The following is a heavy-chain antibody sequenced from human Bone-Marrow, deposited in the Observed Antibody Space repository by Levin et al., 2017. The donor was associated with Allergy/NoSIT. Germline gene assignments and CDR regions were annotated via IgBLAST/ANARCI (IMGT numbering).Heavy chain of an antibody. Sequence: PGGSLRLSCVCSGFTFDKYAMTWVRQAPGKGLDWVSVISGSASDTYYADSVKGRFTISRDNAQNTLFLSMNSLTAEDTAIYYCAKFTSGFYLIDSWGHGTLVTVSS. J-gene: IGHJ5*01. CDR1: GFTFDKYA. D-gene: IGHD3-3*01. CDR2: ISGSASDT. CDR3: AKFTSGFYLIDS. V-gene: IGHV3-23*01.